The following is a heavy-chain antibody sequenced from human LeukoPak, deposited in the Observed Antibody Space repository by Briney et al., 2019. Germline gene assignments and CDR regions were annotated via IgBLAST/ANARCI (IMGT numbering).Heavy chain of an antibody. J-gene: IGHJ2*01. CDR1: GGSISSYY. Sequence: SETLSLTCTVSGGSISSYYWSWIRQPPGKGLEWIGYIYYSGSTNYNPSLKSRVTISVDTSKNQFSLKLSSVTAADTAVYYCARLHPLYWYFDLWGRGTLVTVSS. D-gene: IGHD5-24*01. CDR2: IYYSGST. V-gene: IGHV4-59*01. CDR3: ARLHPLYWYFDL.